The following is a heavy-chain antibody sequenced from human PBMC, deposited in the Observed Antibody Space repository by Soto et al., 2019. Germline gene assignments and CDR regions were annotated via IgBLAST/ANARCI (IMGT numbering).Heavy chain of an antibody. Sequence: EVQLSESGGGLVEPGGSLRLSCAASGFTFSDYGMSWVRQAPGKGLEWVSGVSGSGDSGTGDRTYYADSVKGRFTISRDNSKNTLYLQMNSLRAEDTAVYYCAKDEKGVIADYFDGWGQGTLVTVSS. V-gene: IGHV3-23*01. CDR1: GFTFSDYG. CDR2: VSGSGDSGTGDRT. CDR3: AKDEKGVIADYFDG. D-gene: IGHD3-10*01. J-gene: IGHJ4*02.